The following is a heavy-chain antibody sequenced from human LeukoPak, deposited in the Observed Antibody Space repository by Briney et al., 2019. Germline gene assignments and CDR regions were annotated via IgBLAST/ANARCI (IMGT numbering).Heavy chain of an antibody. CDR2: INPNSGGT. CDR3: ARDRRYGSGSY. CDR1: GYTFTSYG. Sequence: GASVKVSCKASGYTFTSYGISWVRQAPGQGLEWMGWINPNSGGTNYAQKFQGRVTTTRDTSISTAYMELSRLRSDDTAVYYCARDRRYGSGSYWGQGTLVTVSS. J-gene: IGHJ4*02. V-gene: IGHV1-2*02. D-gene: IGHD3-10*01.